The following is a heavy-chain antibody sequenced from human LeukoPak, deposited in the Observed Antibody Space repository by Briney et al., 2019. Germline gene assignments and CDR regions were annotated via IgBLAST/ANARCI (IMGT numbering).Heavy chain of an antibody. J-gene: IGHJ4*02. V-gene: IGHV3-23*01. CDR3: AKDKNYQNYFDY. Sequence: GGSLRLSCAASGFIFSNCGMSWVRQAPGKGLEWVSLISGSGGSTYYADSVKGRFTISRDNSKNTLYLQMNSLRAEDTAVYYCAKDKNYQNYFDYLGQGTLVIVSS. D-gene: IGHD1-7*01. CDR1: GFIFSNCG. CDR2: ISGSGGST.